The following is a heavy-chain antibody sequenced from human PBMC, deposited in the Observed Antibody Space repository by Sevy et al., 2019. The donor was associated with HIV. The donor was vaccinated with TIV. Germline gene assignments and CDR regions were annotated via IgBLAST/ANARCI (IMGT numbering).Heavy chain of an antibody. Sequence: ASVKVSCKASGYTFTNYFIAWVRQAPGQGLEWMGWLSAYNGHTNYAQKLQGRVTMTTDTSTTTAYMELGNLTSDDTAVYYCARGGLVGATRSQFDYWVQGTLVTVSS. CDR3: ARGGLVGATRSQFDY. CDR1: GYTFTNYF. J-gene: IGHJ4*02. CDR2: LSAYNGHT. D-gene: IGHD1-26*01. V-gene: IGHV1-18*01.